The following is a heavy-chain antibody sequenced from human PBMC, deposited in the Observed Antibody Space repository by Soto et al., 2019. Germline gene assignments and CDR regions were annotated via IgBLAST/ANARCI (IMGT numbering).Heavy chain of an antibody. CDR1: GYTFTSYG. D-gene: IGHD6-13*01. V-gene: IGHV1-18*01. CDR3: ARDVAAAPDI. CDR2: INPNNGNT. Sequence: GASVKVSCKASGYTFTSYGISWVRQAPGQGLEWMGRINPNNGNTNYAQKFQGRVTMTTDTSTSTVYMELRSLRSDDTAVYYCARDVAAAPDIWGQGTMVTVSS. J-gene: IGHJ3*02.